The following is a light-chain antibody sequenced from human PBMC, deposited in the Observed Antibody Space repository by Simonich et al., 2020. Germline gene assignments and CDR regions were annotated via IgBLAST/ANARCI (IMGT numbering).Light chain of an antibody. J-gene: IGLJ3*02. CDR1: SSDGGGYNY. V-gene: IGLV2-8*01. Sequence: QSALTQPPSASGSPGQSVTISCTGTSSDGGGYNYVSWYQQHPGKAPKLMIYEVIKRPSGVPDRFSGSKSGNTASLTVSGLQAEDEADYYCSSYAGSNLWVFGGGTKLTVL. CDR2: EVI. CDR3: SSYAGSNLWV.